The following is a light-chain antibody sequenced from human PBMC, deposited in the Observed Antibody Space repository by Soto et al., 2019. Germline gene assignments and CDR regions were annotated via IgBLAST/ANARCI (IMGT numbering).Light chain of an antibody. CDR3: SSYAGTNIHYV. CDR1: SSDVGGYNY. J-gene: IGLJ1*01. V-gene: IGLV2-8*01. Sequence: QSALTQPPSASGSPGQSVTISCTGTSSDVGGYNYVSWYQQHPGKAPKLMIYDVSKRPSGVPDRFSGSKSGNTASLTVSGLQAEDEADYYCSSYAGTNIHYVFGTGTKLTVI. CDR2: DVS.